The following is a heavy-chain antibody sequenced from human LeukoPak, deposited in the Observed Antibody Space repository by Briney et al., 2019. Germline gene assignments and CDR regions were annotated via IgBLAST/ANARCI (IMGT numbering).Heavy chain of an antibody. CDR2: IKEDGSEG. Sequence: PGGSLRLSCAASGFTFSNFWMSGSRRAPGKALEGVAKIKEDGSEGYYVDSVRGRFTISRDNAKNSLYLQMNSLEADDTAVYYCARDRRHDKLEQRVGGQGTLVTVSS. D-gene: IGHD1/OR15-1a*01. CDR3: ARDRRHDKLEQRV. CDR1: GFTFSNFW. V-gene: IGHV3-7*01. J-gene: IGHJ4*02.